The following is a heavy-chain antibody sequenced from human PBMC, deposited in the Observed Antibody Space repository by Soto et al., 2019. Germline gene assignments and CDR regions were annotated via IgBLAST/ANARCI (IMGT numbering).Heavy chain of an antibody. CDR2: IYYSGST. Sequence: QVQLQESGPGLVKPSETLSLTCTVSGGSISSYYWSWIRQPPGKGLEWIGYIYYSGSTNYNPSLKSRATISVDTSKIPFSLKLSSVTAADTAVYYCARRWGYAFDIWGQGTMVTVSS. CDR1: GGSISSYY. V-gene: IGHV4-59*08. CDR3: ARRWGYAFDI. D-gene: IGHD1-26*01. J-gene: IGHJ3*02.